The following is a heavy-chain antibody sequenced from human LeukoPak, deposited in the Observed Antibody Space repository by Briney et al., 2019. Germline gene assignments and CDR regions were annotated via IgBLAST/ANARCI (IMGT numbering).Heavy chain of an antibody. J-gene: IGHJ6*02. V-gene: IGHV1-69*04. CDR3: AGSRGYSYGLIRNYYGMDV. CDR2: IITILGIA. CDR1: GGTFTSYA. Sequence: ASVKVSCKASGGTFTSYAISWVRQAPGQGLEWMGRIITILGIANYAQKFRGRVTITADKSTSTAYMELSSLRSEDTAVYYCAGSRGYSYGLIRNYYGMDVWGQGTTVTVSS. D-gene: IGHD5-18*01.